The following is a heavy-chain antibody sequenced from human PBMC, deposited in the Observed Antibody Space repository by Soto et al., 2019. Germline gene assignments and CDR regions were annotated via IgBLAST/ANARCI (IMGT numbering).Heavy chain of an antibody. CDR1: GYTFTSYD. Sequence: ASVKVSCKASGYTFTSYDINWVRQATGQGLEWMGWMNPNSGNTGYAQKFQGRVTMTRNTSISTAYMELSSLRSEDTAVYYCARVLRFSEWSIGYWGQGTLVTVSS. CDR3: ARVLRFSEWSIGY. D-gene: IGHD3-3*01. V-gene: IGHV1-8*01. CDR2: MNPNSGNT. J-gene: IGHJ4*02.